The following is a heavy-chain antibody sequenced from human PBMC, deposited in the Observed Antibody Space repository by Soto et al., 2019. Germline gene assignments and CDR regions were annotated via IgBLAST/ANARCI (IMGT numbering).Heavy chain of an antibody. J-gene: IGHJ4*02. Sequence: GGSLRLSCGVSGFTFSRYAMNWVRQAPERGLEWVSGISGSSGSTYYADSVKGRFTISRDNSKNTLYLQMGRLRAEDMAVYYCAKGKRSSGYYYFDHWGQGTLVTVSS. CDR2: ISGSSGST. D-gene: IGHD3-22*01. CDR1: GFTFSRYA. V-gene: IGHV3-23*01. CDR3: AKGKRSSGYYYFDH.